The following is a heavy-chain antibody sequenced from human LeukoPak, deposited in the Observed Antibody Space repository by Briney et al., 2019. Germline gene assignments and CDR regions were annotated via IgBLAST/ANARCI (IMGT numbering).Heavy chain of an antibody. Sequence: SETLSLTCTVSGGSISNHYWTWIRQPPGKGLEWIGYIHYSGSTNYNASLKSRVTISAGMSKNQFSLNLSSVTAADTAVYYCAGPYISRFNYWGQGTLVTVSS. J-gene: IGHJ4*02. CDR2: IHYSGST. V-gene: IGHV4-59*08. CDR1: GGSISNHY. D-gene: IGHD2-21*01. CDR3: AGPYISRFNY.